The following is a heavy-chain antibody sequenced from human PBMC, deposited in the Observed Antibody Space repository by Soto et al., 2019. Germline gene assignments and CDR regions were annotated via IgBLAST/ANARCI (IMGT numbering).Heavy chain of an antibody. V-gene: IGHV5-51*01. D-gene: IGHD3-16*02. J-gene: IGHJ4*02. CDR3: ARQSYDYVWGSYRRIHFDY. CDR1: GYSFTSYW. CDR2: IYPGDSDT. Sequence: GESLKISCKGSGYSFTSYWIGCVRQMPGKGLEWMGIIYPGDSDTRYSPSFQGQVTISADKSISTAYLQWSSLKASDTAMYYCARQSYDYVWGSYRRIHFDYWGQGTLVTVSS.